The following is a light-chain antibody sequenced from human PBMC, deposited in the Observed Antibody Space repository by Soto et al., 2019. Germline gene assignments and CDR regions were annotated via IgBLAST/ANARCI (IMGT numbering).Light chain of an antibody. J-gene: IGLJ3*02. CDR3: AAWDDSRRGV. CDR1: SSNIGSNT. V-gene: IGLV1-44*01. CDR2: SNN. Sequence: QSVLTQAPSASGTPGQRVTISCSGSSSNIGSNTVNWYQQLPGTAPKLLIYSNNQRPSGVPDRFSGSKSGTSASLAISGLQSEDEADYYCAAWDDSRRGVFGGGTKLTVL.